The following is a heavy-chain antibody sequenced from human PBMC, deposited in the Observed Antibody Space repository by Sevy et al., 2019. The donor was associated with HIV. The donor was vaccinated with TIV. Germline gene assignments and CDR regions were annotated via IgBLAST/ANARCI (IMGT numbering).Heavy chain of an antibody. Sequence: GGSLRLSCRGSGFSFNRNALTWVRQAPGKGLQWVSGISDSGGAKHYADSVKGRFTISGDNSNNTLYLEMTSLTADDTAIYYCTKGRMVGSPFDSWGQGILVTVSS. V-gene: IGHV3-23*01. CDR3: TKGRMVGSPFDS. CDR1: GFSFNRNA. J-gene: IGHJ4*02. D-gene: IGHD2-15*01. CDR2: ISDSGGAK.